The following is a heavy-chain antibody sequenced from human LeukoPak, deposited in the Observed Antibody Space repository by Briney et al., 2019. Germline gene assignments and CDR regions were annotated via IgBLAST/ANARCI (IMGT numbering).Heavy chain of an antibody. V-gene: IGHV3-23*01. CDR1: GFTFSNYA. CDR2: ISGSGGST. CDR3: AKIPGVYYDFWSGLCWFDP. D-gene: IGHD3-3*01. Sequence: GGSLRLSCAVSGFTFSNYAMSWVRQAPGKGLEWVSGISGSGGSTYYADSVKGRFTISRDNSKNTLYLQMNSLRAEDTAVYYCAKIPGVYYDFWSGLCWFDPWGQGTLVTVSS. J-gene: IGHJ5*02.